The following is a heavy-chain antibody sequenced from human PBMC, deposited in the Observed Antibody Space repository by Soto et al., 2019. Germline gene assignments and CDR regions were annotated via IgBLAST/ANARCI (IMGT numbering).Heavy chain of an antibody. CDR1: GVTVSPYW. CDR3: ASDTAMAFLVDS. CDR2: VYADGTKT. D-gene: IGHD2-2*01. V-gene: IGHV3-74*01. Sequence: EESGGGVVQPGGSLRLSCVISGVTVSPYWLHWVRQVPGKGLMWVSSVYADGTKTDYADFVKGRFTISRDNAESTAYLQMNNVRVEDTAVYYCASDTAMAFLVDSWGQGTPVTVST. J-gene: IGHJ4*02.